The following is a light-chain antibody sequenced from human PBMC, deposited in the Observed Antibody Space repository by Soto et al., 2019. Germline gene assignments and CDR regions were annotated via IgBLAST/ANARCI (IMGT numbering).Light chain of an antibody. J-gene: IGLJ3*02. CDR1: ASNIGSNS. Sequence: QSVLTQPPSASGAPGQRVTISCSGSASNIGSNSVNWYQQLPGTAPRHLIYSNNQRPSGVPDRFSGSKSGTSASLAISGVQSEDEADYYCAAWDEGFLWVFGGGTKLTVL. V-gene: IGLV1-44*01. CDR3: AAWDEGFLWV. CDR2: SNN.